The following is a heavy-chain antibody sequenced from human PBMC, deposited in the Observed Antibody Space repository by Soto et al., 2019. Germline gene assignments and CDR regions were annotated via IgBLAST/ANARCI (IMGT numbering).Heavy chain of an antibody. Sequence: LGESLKISCKGSGYSFTSYWISWVRQMPGKGLEWMGRIDPSDSYTNYSPSFQGHVTISADKSISTAYLQWSSLKASDTAMYYCARHSTRFYYYYGMDVWGQGTTVTVSS. D-gene: IGHD2-15*01. CDR3: ARHSTRFYYYYGMDV. CDR2: IDPSDSYT. CDR1: GYSFTSYW. J-gene: IGHJ6*02. V-gene: IGHV5-10-1*01.